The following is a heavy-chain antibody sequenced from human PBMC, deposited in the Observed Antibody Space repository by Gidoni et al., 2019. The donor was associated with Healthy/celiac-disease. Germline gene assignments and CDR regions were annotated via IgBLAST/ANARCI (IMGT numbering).Heavy chain of an antibody. Sequence: QVQLVESGGGVVQPGRSLRLSCAASGFTFGSSGMHLVRQAPGKGLEWVAVIGYDGSNKYYADSVKGRFTISRDNSKNTLYLQMNSLRAEDTAVYYCARDGVLLRGVGAFDIWGQGTMVTVSS. D-gene: IGHD3-10*01. CDR3: ARDGVLLRGVGAFDI. CDR1: GFTFGSSG. CDR2: IGYDGSNK. V-gene: IGHV3-33*01. J-gene: IGHJ3*02.